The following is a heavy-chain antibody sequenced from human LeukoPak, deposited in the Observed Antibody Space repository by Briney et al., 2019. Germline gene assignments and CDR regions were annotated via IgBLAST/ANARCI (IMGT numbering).Heavy chain of an antibody. Sequence: SETLSLTCAVYGGSFSGYYWSWTRQPPGKGLEWIGEINHSGSTNYNPSLKSRVTISVDTSKNQFSLKLSSVTAADTAVYYCARQVLRFLEWLPDYWGQGTLVTVSS. J-gene: IGHJ4*02. CDR1: GGSFSGYY. CDR3: ARQVLRFLEWLPDY. D-gene: IGHD3-3*01. CDR2: INHSGST. V-gene: IGHV4-34*01.